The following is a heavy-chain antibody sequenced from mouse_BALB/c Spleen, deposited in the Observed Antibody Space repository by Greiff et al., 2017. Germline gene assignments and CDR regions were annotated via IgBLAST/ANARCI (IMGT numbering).Heavy chain of an antibody. CDR3: AREDEAMDY. CDR1: GYAFTNYL. Sequence: QVQLQQSGAELVRPGTSVKVSCKASGYAFTNYLIEWVKQRPGQGLEWIGVINPGSGGTNYNEKFKGKATLTADKSSSTAYMQLSSLTSDDSAVYFCAREDEAMDYWGQGTSVTVSS. J-gene: IGHJ4*01. CDR2: INPGSGGT. V-gene: IGHV1-54*01.